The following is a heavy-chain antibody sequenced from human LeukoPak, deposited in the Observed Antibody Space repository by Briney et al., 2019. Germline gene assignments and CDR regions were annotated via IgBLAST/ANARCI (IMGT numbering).Heavy chain of an antibody. Sequence: PGGSLRLSCSASGFTFSSYAMHWLRQAPGKGLEYVSAINSNGGTTYYSDSVKGRFTISRDNSKNTLYLQMSSLRAEDTAVYYCVKMGTYYYDSSGSNYWGQGTLVTVSS. CDR3: VKMGTYYYDSSGSNY. J-gene: IGHJ4*02. CDR2: INSNGGTT. D-gene: IGHD3-22*01. CDR1: GFTFSSYA. V-gene: IGHV3-64D*09.